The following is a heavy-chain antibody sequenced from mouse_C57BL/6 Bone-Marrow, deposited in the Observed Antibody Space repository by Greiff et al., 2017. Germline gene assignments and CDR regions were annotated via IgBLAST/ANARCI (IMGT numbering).Heavy chain of an antibody. CDR1: GFTFSSYA. CDR3: TRVLLRYRHFYFAV. J-gene: IGHJ1*03. Sequence: EVQLVESGEGLVKPGGSLKLSCAASGFTFSSYAMSWVRQTPEKRLEWVAYISSGGVYIYYADTVKGRFIISRDNARHTLYLQMSSMKSEDTAMYYCTRVLLRYRHFYFAVWGTGTTVTVSS. CDR2: ISSGGVYI. D-gene: IGHD1-1*01. V-gene: IGHV5-9-1*02.